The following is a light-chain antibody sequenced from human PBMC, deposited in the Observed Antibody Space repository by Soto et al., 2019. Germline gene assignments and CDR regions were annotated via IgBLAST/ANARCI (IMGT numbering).Light chain of an antibody. J-gene: IGLJ2*01. Sequence: QSALTQPASVSGSPGQSITISCTGTSSDVGSYNLVSWYQQYAGKAPKLMIHEGSKRPSGVSNRFSGSKSGNTASLTISGLQAEDEADYYCCSYSDTSTLVFGGGTKLTVL. V-gene: IGLV2-23*01. CDR2: EGS. CDR1: SSDVGSYNL. CDR3: CSYSDTSTLV.